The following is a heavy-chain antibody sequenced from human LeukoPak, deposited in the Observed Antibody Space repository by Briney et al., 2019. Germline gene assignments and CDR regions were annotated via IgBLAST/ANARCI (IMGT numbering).Heavy chain of an antibody. V-gene: IGHV1-2*02. D-gene: IGHD3/OR15-3a*01. J-gene: IGHJ4*02. CDR2: INPNSGGT. CDR1: GYTFTGYY. CDR3: ARAPVDYQDFDY. Sequence: ASVKVSCKASGYTFTGYYMHWVRQAPGQGLEWIGWINPNSGGTNYGQKFQGRVTMTRDTSISTAYMELSRLRSDDTAVYYCARAPVDYQDFDYWGQGTLVTVSS.